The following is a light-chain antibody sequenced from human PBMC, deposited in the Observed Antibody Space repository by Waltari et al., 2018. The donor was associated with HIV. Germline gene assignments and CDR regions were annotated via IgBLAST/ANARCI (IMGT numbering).Light chain of an antibody. CDR3: AAWDDTLSSYV. Sequence: QSVLTQPPSASGTPGQRVTISCSGSNSPIGSKDVYWFQHLPGTAPKLLIYRTNQRRSGVPDRFSGSKSGTSASLAISGLRSDDEADYYCAAWDDTLSSYVFGTGTTVTV. CDR2: RTN. CDR1: NSPIGSKD. V-gene: IGLV1-47*01. J-gene: IGLJ1*01.